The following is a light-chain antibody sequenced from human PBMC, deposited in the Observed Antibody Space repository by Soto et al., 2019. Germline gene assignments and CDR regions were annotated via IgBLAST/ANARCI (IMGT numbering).Light chain of an antibody. CDR2: DVS. J-gene: IGLJ1*01. V-gene: IGLV2-14*01. Sequence: QSALTQPASVSGSPGQSITISCTGTSSDVVGYNYVSWYQQHPGKAPKLMIYDVSNRPSGVSNRFSGSKSGNTASLTISGLQAEDEADYYCSSYTSSSTHNYVFGTGTKVPS. CDR3: SSYTSSSTHNYV. CDR1: SSDVVGYNY.